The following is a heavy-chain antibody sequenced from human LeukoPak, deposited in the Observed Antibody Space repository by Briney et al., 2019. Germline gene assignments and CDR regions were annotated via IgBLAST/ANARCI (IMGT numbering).Heavy chain of an antibody. J-gene: IGHJ4*02. CDR3: TRGGFPFGNY. D-gene: IGHD3-10*01. V-gene: IGHV1-8*01. CDR2: MNPNSGNT. CDR1: GYTFTSYD. Sequence: ASVKVSCKTSGYTFTSYDVHWVRQAAGQGLEWMGWMNPNSGNTGYAQKFQDRVTMTRITSLNTAYMEWSSLESEDTAIYFCTRGGFPFGNYWGQGTLVIVSS.